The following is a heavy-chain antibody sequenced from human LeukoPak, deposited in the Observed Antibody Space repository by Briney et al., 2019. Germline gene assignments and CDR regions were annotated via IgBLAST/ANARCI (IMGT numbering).Heavy chain of an antibody. Sequence: SETLSLTCTVSGDSINTYYWSWIRQPPGKRLEWIGYVYSTGSTNYNPSLKSRVTISVDTPKNQFSLNLTSVTAADTAVYYCARKGGTFDYWGQGTLVTVSS. CDR2: VYSTGST. D-gene: IGHD2-15*01. V-gene: IGHV4-59*08. J-gene: IGHJ4*02. CDR3: ARKGGTFDY. CDR1: GDSINTYY.